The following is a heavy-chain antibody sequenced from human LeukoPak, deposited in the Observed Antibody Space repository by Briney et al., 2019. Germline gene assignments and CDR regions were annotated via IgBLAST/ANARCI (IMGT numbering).Heavy chain of an antibody. CDR3: ARVGGFGEFYFGAFDI. CDR1: GGSISSSNW. D-gene: IGHD3-10*01. V-gene: IGHV4-4*02. CDR2: IYHSGST. Sequence: SETLSLTCAVSGGSISSSNWWSWVRQPPGKGLEWIGEIYHSGSTNYNPSLKSRVTISVDKSKNQFSLKLSSVTAADTAVYYCARVGGFGEFYFGAFDIWGQGTMVTVSS. J-gene: IGHJ3*02.